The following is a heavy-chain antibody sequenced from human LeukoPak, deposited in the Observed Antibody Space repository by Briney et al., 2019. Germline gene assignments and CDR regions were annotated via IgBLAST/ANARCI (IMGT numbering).Heavy chain of an antibody. CDR2: ISASGDNT. CDR3: AKRFCSATRCFHFDY. V-gene: IGHV3-23*01. J-gene: IGHJ4*02. D-gene: IGHD2-2*01. Sequence: GGSLRLSCAASGLTFAGYDMSWVRQAPGKGLEWVSTISASGDNTYYAGSVKGRLTISRDNSKNTLYLQMDSLRAEDTAVYYCAKRFCSATRCFHFDYWGQGTLVTVSS. CDR1: GLTFAGYD.